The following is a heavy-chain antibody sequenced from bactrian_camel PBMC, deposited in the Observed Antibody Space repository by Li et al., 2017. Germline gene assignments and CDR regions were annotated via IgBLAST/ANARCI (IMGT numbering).Heavy chain of an antibody. J-gene: IGHJ6*01. CDR2: IDSDGNT. Sequence: HVQLVESGGGSVQPGGSLTLSCAVHGAIDSAACVGWARQALGKQREAVATIDSDGNTIYADSVKGRYTISKDNTEKTLTLRATSLEPEDTAMYYCAADLSSGTPGSYGGRFPLAPAWYSAWGQGTQVT. D-gene: IGHD6*01. CDR3: AADLSSGTPGSYGGRFPLAPAWYSA. V-gene: IGHV3S53*01. CDR1: GAIDSAAC.